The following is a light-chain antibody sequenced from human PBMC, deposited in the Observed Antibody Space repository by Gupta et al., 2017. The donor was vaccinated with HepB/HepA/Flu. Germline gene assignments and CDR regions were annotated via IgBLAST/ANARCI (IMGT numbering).Light chain of an antibody. CDR3: QQYYNSPFS. CDR1: QTVRYRY. V-gene: IGKV3-20*01. CDR2: GAS. J-gene: IGKJ2*01. Sequence: EIVLTQSPGTLSLSPGQRVSLSCRASQTVRYRYLAWYQQNPGQTPSLLIYGASNRATGVPDRFIGSGSGTDFTLTISRLEPEDFAVYYCQQYYNSPFSFGQGTKLESK.